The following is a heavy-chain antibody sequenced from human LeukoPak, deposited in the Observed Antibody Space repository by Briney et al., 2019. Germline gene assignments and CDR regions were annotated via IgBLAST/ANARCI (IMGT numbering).Heavy chain of an antibody. J-gene: IGHJ4*02. CDR1: GDSITSGGYC. V-gene: IGHV4-30-2*01. CDR3: ARGGAYFWTGYPHLDY. CDR2: IYHSGST. D-gene: IGHD3/OR15-3a*01. Sequence: SQTLSLTCVVSGDSITSGGYCWSWIRQPPGKGLEWIGYIYHSGSTYYNPSLKSRVTISVDKSKNQFSLKLSSVTAADTAVFFCARGGAYFWTGYPHLDYWGQGTLVTVSS.